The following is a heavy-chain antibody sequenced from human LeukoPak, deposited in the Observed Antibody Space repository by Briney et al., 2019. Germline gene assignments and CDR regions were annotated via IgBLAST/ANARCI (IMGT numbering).Heavy chain of an antibody. CDR2: ISSSSSYI. Sequence: GGSLRLSCAASGFTFSSYSMNWVRQAPGKGLEWVSSISSSSSYIYYADSVKGRFTISRDNAKNSLYLQMNSLRAEDTAVYYCARGQPHDYGDYGANFDYWGQVTLVTVSS. D-gene: IGHD4-17*01. CDR1: GFTFSSYS. CDR3: ARGQPHDYGDYGANFDY. J-gene: IGHJ4*02. V-gene: IGHV3-21*01.